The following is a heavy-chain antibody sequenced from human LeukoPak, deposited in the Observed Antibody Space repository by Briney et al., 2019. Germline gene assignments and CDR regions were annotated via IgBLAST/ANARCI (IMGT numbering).Heavy chain of an antibody. Sequence: GGSLRLSCAASGFTFSSYVMHWVRQAPGKGLEWVAVISYDGSNKYYADSVKGRFTISRDNSKNTLYLQMNSLRAEDTAVYYCAKVKGLVAARFRGYYFDYWGQGTLVTVSS. J-gene: IGHJ4*02. D-gene: IGHD2-15*01. V-gene: IGHV3-30-3*01. CDR3: AKVKGLVAARFRGYYFDY. CDR2: ISYDGSNK. CDR1: GFTFSSYV.